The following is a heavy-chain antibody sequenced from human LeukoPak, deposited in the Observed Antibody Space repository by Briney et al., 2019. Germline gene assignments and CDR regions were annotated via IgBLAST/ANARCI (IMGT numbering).Heavy chain of an antibody. J-gene: IGHJ3*02. CDR3: AKHLLVGGTRGAYAFDI. V-gene: IGHV3-30*18. Sequence: GGSLRLSCTASGFTFSNYGMHWVRQAPGKGLEWVAVISYDGSNEYYADSVKGRFTISRDNSKNTLDLQMNSLRAEDTAGYYCAKHLLVGGTRGAYAFDIWGRGTMVTVSS. D-gene: IGHD1-26*01. CDR1: GFTFSNYG. CDR2: ISYDGSNE.